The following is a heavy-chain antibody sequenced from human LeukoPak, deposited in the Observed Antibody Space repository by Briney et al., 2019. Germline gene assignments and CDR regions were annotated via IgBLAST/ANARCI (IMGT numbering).Heavy chain of an antibody. CDR2: SNDSGGT. J-gene: IGHJ1*01. Sequence: SETLSLTCAVYGGTFSGYYWSWIRQPPGKRLEWVGESNDSGGTNYNPSLKSRLTISVDTSKNQFSLKLSSVTAADTAVYYCARHAHYGDYEYFQHWGQGTLVTVSS. CDR1: GGTFSGYY. D-gene: IGHD4-17*01. V-gene: IGHV4-34*01. CDR3: ARHAHYGDYEYFQH.